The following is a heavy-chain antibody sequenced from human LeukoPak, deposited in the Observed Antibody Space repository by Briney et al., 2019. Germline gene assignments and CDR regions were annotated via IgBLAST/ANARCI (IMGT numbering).Heavy chain of an antibody. J-gene: IGHJ5*02. CDR3: ARRRYSSGHTTSGNWFDP. Sequence: GESLKISCKGSGYSFTSYWIGWVRQVPGKGLEWMGIIYPGDSDTRYSPSFQGQVTISADKSISTAYLQWSSLKASDTAMYYCARRRYSSGHTTSGNWFDPWGQGTLVTVSS. CDR2: IYPGDSDT. D-gene: IGHD6-19*01. CDR1: GYSFTSYW. V-gene: IGHV5-51*01.